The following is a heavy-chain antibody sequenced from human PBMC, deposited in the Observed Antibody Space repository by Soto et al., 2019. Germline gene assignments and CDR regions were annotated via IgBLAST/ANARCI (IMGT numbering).Heavy chain of an antibody. Sequence: ASVKVSCKASGYSFTRYGIAWARQAPGQGLEWKGWINTYNGNKNYAQNLKGKINLTTDTSTSTAYMELTSLRSNDTAIYYCAMVDVYVTPSPQDVWGQGTTVTVSS. CDR2: INTYNGNK. CDR3: AMVDVYVTPSPQDV. D-gene: IGHD3-16*01. J-gene: IGHJ6*02. CDR1: GYSFTRYG. V-gene: IGHV1-18*01.